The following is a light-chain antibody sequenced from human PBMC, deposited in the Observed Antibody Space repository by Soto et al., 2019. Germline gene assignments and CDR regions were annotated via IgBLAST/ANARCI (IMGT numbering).Light chain of an antibody. J-gene: IGKJ4*01. CDR2: GAS. CDR1: QSISRT. CDR3: QQYNDWPLT. Sequence: EILMTQSPATLSVSPGEGLTLSCRASQSISRTLAWYHQRPGQAPRLLIYGASSRATGVPARFSGSGSGTEFTLTISSLQSEDFAVYYCQQYNDWPLTFGGGTKVDIK. V-gene: IGKV3-15*01.